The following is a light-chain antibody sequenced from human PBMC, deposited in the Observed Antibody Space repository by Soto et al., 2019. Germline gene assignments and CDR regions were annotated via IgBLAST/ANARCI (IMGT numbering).Light chain of an antibody. V-gene: IGKV1-27*01. J-gene: IGKJ3*01. CDR3: QKYNKAPFT. Sequence: DIQMTQSPSSLSASVGDRVTITCRASQRITNYLAWYQQKPGKVPKLLIYLASISQSGVPSRFSGSGSGTDITLSISSVQPEDVSTYYCQKYNKAPFTFGPETIVDIK. CDR2: LAS. CDR1: QRITNY.